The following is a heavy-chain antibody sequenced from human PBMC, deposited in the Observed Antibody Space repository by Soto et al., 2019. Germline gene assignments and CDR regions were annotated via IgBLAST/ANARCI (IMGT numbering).Heavy chain of an antibody. V-gene: IGHV3-23*01. J-gene: IGHJ6*02. CDR3: AYPVPAATHYDYYDMDV. Sequence: DVQLLESGGGLVQPGGSLRLSCAASGFTFNYYTMSWVRQAPRKGLVWVSGISGSGDTIYYADSVKGRFTISRDNAKHTLYLQINSLRADDTAVYYCAYPVPAATHYDYYDMDVCGQGTAVMVSS. CDR2: ISGSGDTI. D-gene: IGHD2-2*01. CDR1: GFTFNYYT.